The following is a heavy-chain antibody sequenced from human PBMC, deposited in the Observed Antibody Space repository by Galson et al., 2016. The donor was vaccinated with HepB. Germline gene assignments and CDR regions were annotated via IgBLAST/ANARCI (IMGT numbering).Heavy chain of an antibody. Sequence: TLSLTCTVSGGSLSSGDRYWRWIRQPPGKGLEWIGYIFHTGNTYYTPSLRSRVTISIDTSKNQFSLRLSSVTAADTAVYYCATSSRSFDPYYMDVWGKGTAVTVSS. J-gene: IGHJ6*03. CDR1: GGSLSSGDRY. CDR2: IFHTGNT. CDR3: ATSSRSFDPYYMDV. D-gene: IGHD3-9*01. V-gene: IGHV4-30-4*01.